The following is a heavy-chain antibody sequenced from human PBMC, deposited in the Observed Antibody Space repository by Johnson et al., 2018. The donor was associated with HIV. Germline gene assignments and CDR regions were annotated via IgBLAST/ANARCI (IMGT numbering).Heavy chain of an antibody. CDR2: ISSSGSTI. CDR3: ARGAMVRGVIPGDAFDI. J-gene: IGHJ3*02. CDR1: GFTFSDYY. D-gene: IGHD3-10*01. V-gene: IGHV3-11*04. Sequence: QVQLVESGGGLVKPGGSLRLSCAASGFTFSDYYMSWIRQAPGTGLEWVSYISSSGSTIYYADSVKGRFTILRDNSKNTLYLQMNSLRVEDTAVYYCARGAMVRGVIPGDAFDIWGQGTMVSVSS.